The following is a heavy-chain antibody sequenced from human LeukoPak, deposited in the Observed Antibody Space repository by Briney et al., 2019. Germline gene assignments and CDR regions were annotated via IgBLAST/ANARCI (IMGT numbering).Heavy chain of an antibody. J-gene: IGHJ4*02. CDR1: GDTCTSYG. V-gene: IGHV1-18*01. CDR2: ISAYNGNT. Sequence: ASVKVSCKASGDTCTSYGISWGRQAPGQGLEWRGGISAYNGNTNYAQKLQGRVTMTTDTSTSTAYMELRSLRSDDTAVYYCARDRELRDFWSGYYILGVVPYYFDYWGQGTLVTVSS. D-gene: IGHD3-3*01. CDR3: ARDRELRDFWSGYYILGVVPYYFDY.